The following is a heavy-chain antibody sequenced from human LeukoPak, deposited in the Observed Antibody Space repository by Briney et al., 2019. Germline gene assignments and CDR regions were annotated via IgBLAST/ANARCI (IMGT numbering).Heavy chain of an antibody. Sequence: SETLSLTCTVSGGSISSSSFYWGWIRQPPGKGLEWIGSIYYSGSTYFNPSLKSRVTISGDTSKNQFSLKLSSVTAADTAVYYCARLGVATPFDYWGQGTLVTVSS. CDR3: ARLGVATPFDY. V-gene: IGHV4-39*01. J-gene: IGHJ4*02. CDR1: GGSISSSSFY. D-gene: IGHD5-12*01. CDR2: IYYSGST.